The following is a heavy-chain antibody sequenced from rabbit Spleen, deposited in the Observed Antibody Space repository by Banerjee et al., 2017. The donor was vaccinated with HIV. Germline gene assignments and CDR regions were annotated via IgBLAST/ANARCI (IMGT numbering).Heavy chain of an antibody. V-gene: IGHV1S40*01. CDR1: GVSFSTDHY. CDR3: ARMPYGGGNGYYLSV. D-gene: IGHD1-1*01. Sequence: QSLEESGGDLVKPGASLTLTCTASGVSFSTDHYMCWVRQAPGKGLEWIACIAGSSSGFTYSATWAKGRFTISKTSSTTVTLQMTSLTAAHTATYFCARMPYGGGNGYYLSVWGPGTLVTVS. J-gene: IGHJ4*01. CDR2: IAGSSSGFT.